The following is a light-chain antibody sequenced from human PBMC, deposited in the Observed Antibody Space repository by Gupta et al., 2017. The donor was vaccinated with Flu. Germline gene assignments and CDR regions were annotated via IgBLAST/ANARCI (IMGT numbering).Light chain of an antibody. CDR2: DVS. CDR1: GSDVGGYNY. J-gene: IGLJ2*01. CDR3: CSYAGSYSFV. Sequence: RSVSGSPGQSVTISCTGTGSDVGGYNYVSWYRQHPGEAPKLIVSDVSKRPSGVPDRFSGSKSGNTASLTISGLQVDDEADYYCCSYAGSYSFVFGGGTQLTVL. V-gene: IGLV2-11*01.